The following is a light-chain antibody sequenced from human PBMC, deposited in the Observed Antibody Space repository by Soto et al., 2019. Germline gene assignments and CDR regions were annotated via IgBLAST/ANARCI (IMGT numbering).Light chain of an antibody. V-gene: IGKV3-20*01. CDR2: GAS. CDR3: QQFGSSPGFT. J-gene: IGKJ3*01. CDR1: QSINSRY. Sequence: EIVLTQSPGTLSLSPGERATLSCRASQSINSRYLAWYQQKPGQAPRLLIYGASIRATGIPDRFSGSGSGTDFTLTISTLEPEDFAVYYCQQFGSSPGFTFGPGTIVDIK.